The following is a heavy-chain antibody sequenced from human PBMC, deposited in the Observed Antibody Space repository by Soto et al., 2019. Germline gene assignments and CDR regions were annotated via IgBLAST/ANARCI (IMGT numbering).Heavy chain of an antibody. CDR3: ARLTYYYGSGSYLY. Sequence: ETLSLTCAVYGGSFSGYYWSWIRQPPGKGLEWIGEINHSGSTNYNPSLKSRVTISVDTSKNQFSLKLSSVTAADTAVYYCARLTYYYGSGSYLYWGQGTQVTVSS. CDR2: INHSGST. J-gene: IGHJ4*02. CDR1: GGSFSGYY. D-gene: IGHD3-10*01. V-gene: IGHV4-34*01.